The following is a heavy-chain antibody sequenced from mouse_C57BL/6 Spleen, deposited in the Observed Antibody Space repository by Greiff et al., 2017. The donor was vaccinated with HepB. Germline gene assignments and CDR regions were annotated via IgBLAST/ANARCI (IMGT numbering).Heavy chain of an antibody. D-gene: IGHD2-10*01. CDR2: INPNNGGT. CDR3: ARERLLSWFAY. Sequence: EVQLQQSGPELVKPGASVKISCKASGYTFTDYYMNWVKQSHGKSLEWIGDINPNNGGTSYNQKFKGKATLTVEKSSSTAYMELSSLTSEDSAVYYCARERLLSWFAYWGQGTLVTVSA. J-gene: IGHJ3*01. V-gene: IGHV1-26*01. CDR1: GYTFTDYY.